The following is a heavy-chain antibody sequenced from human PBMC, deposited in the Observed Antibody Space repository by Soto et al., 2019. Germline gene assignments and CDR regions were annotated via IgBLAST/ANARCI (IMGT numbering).Heavy chain of an antibody. J-gene: IGHJ4*02. D-gene: IGHD3-9*01. Sequence: QVQLVESGGGLVKPGGSLRLSCAASGFIFSDYYMSWLRQAPGKGLEWVSYISGSSSYTNYAASVKGRFTISRDNAKNSMYLKMNSLGAEDTAVYYCASGRYFDQADYWGQGTLVTVSS. CDR1: GFIFSDYY. CDR3: ASGRYFDQADY. V-gene: IGHV3-11*06. CDR2: ISGSSSYT.